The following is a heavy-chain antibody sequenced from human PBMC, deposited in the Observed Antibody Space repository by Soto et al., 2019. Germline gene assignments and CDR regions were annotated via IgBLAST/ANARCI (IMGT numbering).Heavy chain of an antibody. CDR2: IYYSGST. V-gene: IGHV4-59*08. CDR3: ATYSSSWYHFDY. D-gene: IGHD6-13*01. J-gene: IGHJ4*02. CDR1: GGSISSYY. Sequence: PSETLSLTCTVSGGSISSYYWSWIRQPPGKGLEWIGYIYYSGSTNYNPSLKSRVTISVDTSKNQFSLKLSSVTAADTAVYYCATYSSSWYHFDYWGRGTLVTVSS.